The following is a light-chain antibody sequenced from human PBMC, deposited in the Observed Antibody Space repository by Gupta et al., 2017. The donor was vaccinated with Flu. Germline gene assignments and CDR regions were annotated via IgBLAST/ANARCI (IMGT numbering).Light chain of an antibody. CDR1: SSNVGSNT. CDR3: AAWDDSRSGLYV. V-gene: IGLV1-44*01. CDR2: NNN. J-gene: IGLJ1*01. Sequence: SVLTQPPSAPVTPGQRVTISCSGTSSNVGSNTVSWYHQLPGTAPTLLIYNNNQRPSGVPASFSGSKSGTSVSLAISGLQSEDEADYYCAAWDDSRSGLYVFGTGTKVTVL.